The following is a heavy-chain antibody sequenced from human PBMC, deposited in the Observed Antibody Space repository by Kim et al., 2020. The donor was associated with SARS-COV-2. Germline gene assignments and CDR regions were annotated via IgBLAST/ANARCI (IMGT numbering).Heavy chain of an antibody. CDR3: ARGPLWFGESNYFDY. CDR2: INHSGST. Sequence: SETLSLTCAVYGGSFSGYYWSWIRQPPGKGLEWIGEINHSGSTNYNPSLKSRVTISVDTSKNQFSLKLSSVTAADTAVYYCARGPLWFGESNYFDYWGQGTLVTVSS. J-gene: IGHJ4*02. D-gene: IGHD3-10*01. V-gene: IGHV4-34*01. CDR1: GGSFSGYY.